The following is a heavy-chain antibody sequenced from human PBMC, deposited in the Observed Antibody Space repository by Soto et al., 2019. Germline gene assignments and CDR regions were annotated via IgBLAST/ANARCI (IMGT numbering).Heavy chain of an antibody. CDR3: ASKCSSSFYSYGMDV. J-gene: IGHJ6*02. CDR1: GGTFNGYA. D-gene: IGHD6-6*01. Sequence: SVKVSCKASGGTFNGYAISWVRQAPGQGLEWMGGIIPIFGTANYAQKIQGRVTITADESTSTAYMELSSLRSEDTAVYYCASKCSSSFYSYGMDVWGQGTTVTVSS. CDR2: IIPIFGTA. V-gene: IGHV1-69*13.